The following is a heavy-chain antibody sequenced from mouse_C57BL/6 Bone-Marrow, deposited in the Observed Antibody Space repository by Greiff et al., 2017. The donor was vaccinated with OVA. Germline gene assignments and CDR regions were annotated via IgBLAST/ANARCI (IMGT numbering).Heavy chain of an antibody. Sequence: EVKLVESGGGLVQPGGSLTLSCAASGFTFSDYYLYWVRQTPEKRLEWVAYISNGGGSTYYPDTVKGRFTISRDNAKNTLYLQMSRLKSEDTAMYYCARRGSSYYFDYWGQGTTLTVSS. CDR1: GFTFSDYY. J-gene: IGHJ2*01. CDR2: ISNGGGST. D-gene: IGHD1-1*01. V-gene: IGHV5-12*01. CDR3: ARRGSSYYFDY.